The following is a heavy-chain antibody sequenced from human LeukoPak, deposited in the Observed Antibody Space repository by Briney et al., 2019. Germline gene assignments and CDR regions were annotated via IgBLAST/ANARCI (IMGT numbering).Heavy chain of an antibody. V-gene: IGHV3-30*18. D-gene: IGHD6-19*01. Sequence: GRSLRLSCAASGFTFSSYGMHWVRQAPGKGLEWVAVISYDGSNKYYADSVKGRFTISRDNSKNTLYLQMNSLRAEDTAVYYCAKDRGYSSGWLDYWGQGTLVTVSS. CDR2: ISYDGSNK. J-gene: IGHJ4*02. CDR1: GFTFSSYG. CDR3: AKDRGYSSGWLDY.